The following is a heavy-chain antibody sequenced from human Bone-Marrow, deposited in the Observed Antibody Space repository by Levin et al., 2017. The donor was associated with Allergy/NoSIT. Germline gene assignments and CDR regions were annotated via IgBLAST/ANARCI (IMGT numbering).Heavy chain of an antibody. CDR1: GGSISSGGYY. V-gene: IGHV4-31*03. D-gene: IGHD3-9*01. J-gene: IGHJ4*02. CDR3: AREQGAYDILTGYYFDY. CDR2: IYYSGST. Sequence: SETLSLTCTVSGGSISSGGYYWSWIRQHPGKGLEWIGYIYYSGSTYYNPSLKSRVTISVDTSKNQFSLKLSSVTAADTAVYYCAREQGAYDILTGYYFDYWGQGTLVTVSS.